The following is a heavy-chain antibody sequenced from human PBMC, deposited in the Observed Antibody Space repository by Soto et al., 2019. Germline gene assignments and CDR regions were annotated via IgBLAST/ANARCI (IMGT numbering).Heavy chain of an antibody. CDR2: IIPIFGTA. J-gene: IGHJ4*02. CDR1: GGTFSSYA. D-gene: IGHD3-22*01. V-gene: IGHV1-69*01. CDR3: ARDLRHYYDSSGSVNFDY. Sequence: QVQLVQSGAEVKKPGSSVKVSCKASGGTFSSYAISWVRQAPGQGLEWMGGIIPIFGTANYAQKFQGRVTITADESTSTAYMELSSLSYDDTAVYYCARDLRHYYDSSGSVNFDYWGQGTLVTVSS.